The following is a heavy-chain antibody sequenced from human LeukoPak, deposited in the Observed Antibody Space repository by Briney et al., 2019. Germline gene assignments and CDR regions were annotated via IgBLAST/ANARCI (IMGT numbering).Heavy chain of an antibody. D-gene: IGHD6-13*01. CDR1: GFTFSSYE. CDR3: ARDFRVDGRYRSTWTTRGPFDY. V-gene: IGHV3-48*03. CDR2: ISSSGSTI. Sequence: GGSLRLSCAASGFTFSSYEMNWVRQAPGKGLEWVSYISSSGSTIYYADSVKGRFTISRDNAKNSLYLQMNSLRAEDTAVYYCARDFRVDGRYRSTWTTRGPFDYWGQGTLVTVSS. J-gene: IGHJ4*02.